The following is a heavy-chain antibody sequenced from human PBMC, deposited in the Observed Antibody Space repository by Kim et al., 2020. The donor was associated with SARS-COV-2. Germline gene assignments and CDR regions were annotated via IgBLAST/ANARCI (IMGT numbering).Heavy chain of an antibody. V-gene: IGHV1-69*13. Sequence: SVKVSCKASGGTFSSYAISWVRQAPGQGLEWMGGIIPIFGTANYAQKFQGRVTITADESTSTAYMELSSLRSEDTAVYYCASSGWSRPPNADYYFYYGMDVWGQGTTVTVSS. CDR3: ASSGWSRPPNADYYFYYGMDV. J-gene: IGHJ6*02. CDR1: GGTFSSYA. CDR2: IIPIFGTA. D-gene: IGHD6-19*01.